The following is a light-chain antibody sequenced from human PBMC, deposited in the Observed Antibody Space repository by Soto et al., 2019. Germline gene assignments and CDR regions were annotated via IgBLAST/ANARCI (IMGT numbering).Light chain of an antibody. V-gene: IGLV2-14*01. CDR2: EVT. J-gene: IGLJ1*01. Sequence: QSVLTQPASVSGSPGQSITISCTGTSSDVGGYNCVSWYQQHPGKAPKLMIYEVTNRPSGISNRFSGSKSGNTASLTISGLQAEDEADYYCSSYTSSSTEVLGTGTKLTVL. CDR3: SSYTSSSTEV. CDR1: SSDVGGYNC.